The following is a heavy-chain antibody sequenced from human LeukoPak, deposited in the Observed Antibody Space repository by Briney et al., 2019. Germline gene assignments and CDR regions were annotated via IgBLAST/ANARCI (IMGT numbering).Heavy chain of an antibody. CDR2: INHSGST. CDR1: GGSFSGYY. CDR3: ARAGGGYSRWDYIDY. Sequence: SETLSLTCAVYGGSFSGYYWSWIRQPPGKGLEWIGEINHSGSTNYNPSLKSRVTISVDTSKNQFSLKLSSVTAADTAMYYCARAGGGYSRWDYIDYWGQGTLVTVSS. J-gene: IGHJ4*02. D-gene: IGHD4-11*01. V-gene: IGHV4-34*01.